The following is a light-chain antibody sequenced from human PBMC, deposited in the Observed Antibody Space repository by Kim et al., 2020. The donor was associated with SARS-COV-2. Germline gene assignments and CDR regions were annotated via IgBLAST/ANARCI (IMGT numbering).Light chain of an antibody. V-gene: IGKV1-27*01. Sequence: ASIEDTVTITCGASQGIGNSLAWYQQKPGKGPKVLIYDASTLQSGVPSRFSGSGSGTDFTLTISSLQPEDVATYYCQKYNSAPWTLGQGTKVDIK. CDR2: DAS. CDR3: QKYNSAPWT. CDR1: QGIGNS. J-gene: IGKJ1*01.